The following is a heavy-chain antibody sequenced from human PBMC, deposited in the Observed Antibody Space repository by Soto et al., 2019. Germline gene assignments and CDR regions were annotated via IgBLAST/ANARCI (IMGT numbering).Heavy chain of an antibody. V-gene: IGHV3-23*01. D-gene: IGHD2-2*01. CDR1: GFTFSSYA. Sequence: GGSLRLSCAASGFTFSSYAMSWVRQAPGKGLEWVSAISGSGGSTYYADSVKGRFTISRDNYKNTLYLQMNSLRAEDTAVYYCAKDSSKAVVPAANWFDPWGQGTLVTVSS. J-gene: IGHJ5*02. CDR2: ISGSGGST. CDR3: AKDSSKAVVPAANWFDP.